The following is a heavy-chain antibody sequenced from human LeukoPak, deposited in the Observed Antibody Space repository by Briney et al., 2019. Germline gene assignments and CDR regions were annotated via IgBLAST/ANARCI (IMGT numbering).Heavy chain of an antibody. J-gene: IGHJ6*03. CDR3: ARGRGEGSDFWSGYYGATHYYVDV. V-gene: IGHV1-8*03. CDR1: GYTFTSYD. D-gene: IGHD3-3*01. CDR2: MNPNSGNT. Sequence: GASVKVSCKASGYTFTSYDINWVRQATGQGLEWMGWMNPNSGNTGYAQKFQGRVTITRNTSISTAYMELSSLRSEDTAVYYCARGRGEGSDFWSGYYGATHYYVDVWGKGTTVTVSS.